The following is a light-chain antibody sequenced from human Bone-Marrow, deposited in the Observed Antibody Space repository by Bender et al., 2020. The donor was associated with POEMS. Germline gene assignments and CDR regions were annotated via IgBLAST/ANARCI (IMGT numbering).Light chain of an antibody. CDR1: SSDVGSYNR. V-gene: IGLV2-23*01. CDR2: EGN. CDR3: GTYVGGRTWI. Sequence: QSALTQPHSVSGSPGQSVTISCTGTSSDVGSYNRVCWYQQHPGKAPKLIIYEGNKRPSGVSNRFSGSQTADTASMTIFALQPADEADFFCGTYVGGRTWIFGEGTKGPVL. J-gene: IGLJ2*01.